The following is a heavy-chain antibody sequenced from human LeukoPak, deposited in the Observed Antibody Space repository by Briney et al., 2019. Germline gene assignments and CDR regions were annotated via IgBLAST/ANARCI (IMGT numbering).Heavy chain of an antibody. V-gene: IGHV3-30*18. CDR2: VLNDGSNK. CDR3: AKDRYDSSGYLFDY. CDR1: GFTFSSYG. Sequence: GGSLRLSCAASGFTFSSYGMHWVRQAPGKGLEWVAIVLNDGSNKYYADSVKGRFAISRDNSKNTLYLQMNSLRAEDTAVYYCAKDRYDSSGYLFDYWGQGALVTVSS. D-gene: IGHD3-22*01. J-gene: IGHJ4*02.